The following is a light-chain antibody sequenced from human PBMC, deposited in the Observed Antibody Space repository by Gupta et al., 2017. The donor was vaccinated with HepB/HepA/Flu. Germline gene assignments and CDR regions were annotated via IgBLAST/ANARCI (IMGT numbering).Light chain of an antibody. Sequence: SYEVNQPPSVSVSPGQTATITCSGEELGDKYVSWYQQKPGQSPVLVIFQTDRRPSGIPERFSGSNSGNTATLTISGTQAVDESDFYCQTWDTGTVVFGGGTRLTVL. CDR1: ELGDKY. CDR2: QTD. CDR3: QTWDTGTVV. V-gene: IGLV3-1*01. J-gene: IGLJ2*01.